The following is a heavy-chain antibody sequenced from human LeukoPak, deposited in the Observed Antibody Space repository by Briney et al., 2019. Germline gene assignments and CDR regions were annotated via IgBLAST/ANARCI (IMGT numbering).Heavy chain of an antibody. V-gene: IGHV4-4*07. Sequence: SETLPLTCTVSGGSISGYSWSWIRQSAGKGLEWIGRIYTSGRTNYTPSFKSRVTMSIDTSKKQFSLKLTSVTAADTAVYYCARDNPAGPWGQGTLVTVSS. CDR1: GGSISGYS. CDR2: IYTSGRT. J-gene: IGHJ5*02. D-gene: IGHD1-14*01. CDR3: ARDNPAGP.